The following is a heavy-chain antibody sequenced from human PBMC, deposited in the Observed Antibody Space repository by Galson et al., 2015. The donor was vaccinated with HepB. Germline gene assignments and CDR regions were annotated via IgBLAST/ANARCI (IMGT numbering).Heavy chain of an antibody. D-gene: IGHD2-2*02. V-gene: IGHV6-1*01. CDR1: GDSVSSNSAA. J-gene: IGHJ4*02. CDR3: AKDEWRYCSSTSCYIFSG. Sequence: CAISGDSVSSNSAAWNWIRQSPSRGLEWLGRTYYRSKWYSEYAVSVKSRITINPDTSKNQFSLHLNSVTPEDTAVYYCAKDEWRYCSSTSCYIFSGWGQGTLVTVSS. CDR2: TYYRSKWYS.